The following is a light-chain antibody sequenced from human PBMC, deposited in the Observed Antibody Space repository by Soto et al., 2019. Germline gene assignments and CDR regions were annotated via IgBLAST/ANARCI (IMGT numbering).Light chain of an antibody. CDR1: QGVRNH. Sequence: DIQMTQSPSSLSASVGDRVTITCRASQGVRNHLAWYQQKPGKVPKLLIYGASTLQSGAPSRFSGSGSGTDFTLTISSLQPEDVATYYCQKYDRTPWTFGQGTKVEIK. CDR3: QKYDRTPWT. CDR2: GAS. J-gene: IGKJ1*01. V-gene: IGKV1-27*01.